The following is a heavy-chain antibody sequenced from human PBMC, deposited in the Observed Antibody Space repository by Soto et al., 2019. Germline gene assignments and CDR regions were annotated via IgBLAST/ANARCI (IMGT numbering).Heavy chain of an antibody. CDR1: GASLSSYY. J-gene: IGHJ3*01. CDR3: ARWLTQETFDV. V-gene: IGHV4-59*01. D-gene: IGHD3-9*01. Sequence: QVQLQESGPGLLKPSETLSLTCTVSGASLSSYYWSWIRQPPGKGLEWIGYIYYSGSINYNPSLTSRASISGDTSKNQFSLTLTSVTAADTAVYYCARWLTQETFDVWGQGTMVTVSS. CDR2: IYYSGSI.